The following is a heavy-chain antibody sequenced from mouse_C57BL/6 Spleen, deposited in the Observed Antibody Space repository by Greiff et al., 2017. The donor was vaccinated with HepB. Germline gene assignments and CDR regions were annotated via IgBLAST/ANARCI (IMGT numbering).Heavy chain of an antibody. V-gene: IGHV5-9*01. CDR1: GFTFSSYT. J-gene: IGHJ2*01. Sequence: EVKVVDSGGGLVKPGGSLKLSCAASGFTFSSYTMSWVRQTPEKRLEWVATISGGGGNTYYPDSVKGRFTISRDNAKNTLYLQMSSLRSEDTALYYCARQGYGSSLYYFDYWGQGTTLTVSS. CDR3: ARQGYGSSLYYFDY. D-gene: IGHD1-1*01. CDR2: ISGGGGNT.